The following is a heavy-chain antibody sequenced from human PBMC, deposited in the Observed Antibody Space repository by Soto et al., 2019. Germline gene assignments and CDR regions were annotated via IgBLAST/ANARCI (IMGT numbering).Heavy chain of an antibody. J-gene: IGHJ6*02. CDR1: GFTFGDYA. CDR2: IRSKAYGGTT. V-gene: IGHV3-49*03. Sequence: GGSLRVSCTASGFTFGDYAMSWFRQAPGKGLEWVGFIRSKAYGGTTEYAASVKGRFTISRDDSKSIAYLQMNSLKTEDTAVYYCTRDLFGVVTSRRKYGMDVWGQGTTVTISS. D-gene: IGHD3-3*01. CDR3: TRDLFGVVTSRRKYGMDV.